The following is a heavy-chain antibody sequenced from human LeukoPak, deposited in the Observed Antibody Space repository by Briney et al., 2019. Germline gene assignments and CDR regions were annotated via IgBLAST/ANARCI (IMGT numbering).Heavy chain of an antibody. J-gene: IGHJ6*03. CDR1: GFTFNDYG. CDR2: ISGSGGDT. D-gene: IGHD4-17*01. CDR3: AKYYGDDPDYYYYMDV. Sequence: GGSLRLSCAASGFTFNDYGMSWVRQAPGKGLEWVSGISGSGGDTYYADSVKGRFTISRDNSKNTLYLQMNSLRAEDTAVYYCAKYYGDDPDYYYYMDVWGKGTTVTISS. V-gene: IGHV3-23*01.